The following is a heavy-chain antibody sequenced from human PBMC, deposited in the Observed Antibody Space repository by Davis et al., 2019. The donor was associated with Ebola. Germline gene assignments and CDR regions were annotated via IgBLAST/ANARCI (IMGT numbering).Heavy chain of an antibody. CDR1: GFTFSSYW. CDR3: ARDPSYIWTTVTTTSYFDY. CDR2: IKQDGSEK. D-gene: IGHD4-17*01. J-gene: IGHJ4*02. V-gene: IGHV3-7*01. Sequence: GGSLRLSCAASGFTFSSYWMSWVRQAPGKGLGWVANIKQDGSEKYYVDSVKGRFTISRDNAKNSLYLQMNSLRAEDTAVYYCARDPSYIWTTVTTTSYFDYWGQGTLVTVSS.